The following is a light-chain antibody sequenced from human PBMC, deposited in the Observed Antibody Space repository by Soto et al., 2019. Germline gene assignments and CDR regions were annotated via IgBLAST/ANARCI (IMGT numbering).Light chain of an antibody. V-gene: IGKV1-39*01. Sequence: DIQMTQSPSSLSASVGDRVTITCRASQSISSYLNWYQQTPGKAPKLLIYAASSLQSGVPSRFSGSESGTDFTLTISSLQPEDFATYYCQQSYSTPVTFGQGTRLEIK. CDR2: AAS. CDR3: QQSYSTPVT. J-gene: IGKJ5*01. CDR1: QSISSY.